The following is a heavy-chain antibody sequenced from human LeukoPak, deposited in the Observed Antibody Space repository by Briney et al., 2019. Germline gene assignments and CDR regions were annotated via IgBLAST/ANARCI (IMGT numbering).Heavy chain of an antibody. Sequence: GGSLRLSCAASGFTVSSNYMSWVRQAPGKGLEWVSVFYSGGNTYYADSGKGRFTISRDNSKNTLYLQMNSLRAEDTAVYYCARSSDAIIYFQHWGQGTLVTVSS. J-gene: IGHJ1*01. CDR2: FYSGGNT. V-gene: IGHV3-53*01. CDR3: ARSSDAIIYFQH. D-gene: IGHD3-9*01. CDR1: GFTVSSNY.